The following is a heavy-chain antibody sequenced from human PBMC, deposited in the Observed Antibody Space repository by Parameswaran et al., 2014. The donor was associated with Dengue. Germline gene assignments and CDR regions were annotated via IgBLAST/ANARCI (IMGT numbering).Heavy chain of an antibody. J-gene: IGHJ3*02. V-gene: IGHV3-53*01. CDR3: AGKSRVTIRDAFDI. CDR2: IYSGGST. Sequence: RWIRQPPGKGLEWVSVIYSGGSTYYADSVKGRFTISRDNSKNTLYLQINSLRAEDTAVYYCAGKSRVTIRDAFDIWGQGTMVTVSS. D-gene: IGHD2-21*02.